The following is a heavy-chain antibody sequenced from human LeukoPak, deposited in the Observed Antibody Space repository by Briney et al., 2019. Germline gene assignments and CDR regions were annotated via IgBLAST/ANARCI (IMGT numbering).Heavy chain of an antibody. Sequence: VKVSCKASGGTFSSYAISWVRQAPGQGLEWMGGIIPIFGTANYAQKFQGRVTITADESTSTAYMELSSLRSEDTAVYYCARVGIAARRDHAFDIWGQGTMVTVSS. D-gene: IGHD6-6*01. CDR1: GGTFSSYA. V-gene: IGHV1-69*01. J-gene: IGHJ3*02. CDR2: IIPIFGTA. CDR3: ARVGIAARRDHAFDI.